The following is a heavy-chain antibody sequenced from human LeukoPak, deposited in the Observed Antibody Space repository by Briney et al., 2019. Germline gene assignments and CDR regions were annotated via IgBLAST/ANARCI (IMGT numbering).Heavy chain of an antibody. CDR2: INHSGST. Sequence: PSETLSLTCAVYGGSFSGYYWSWIRQPPGKGLEWIGEINHSGSTNYNPSLKSRVTISVDTSKNQFSLKLSSVTAADTAVYYCARGRANWSYGLHYYYYYYMDVWGKGTTVTVFS. V-gene: IGHV4-34*01. J-gene: IGHJ6*03. CDR1: GGSFSGYY. CDR3: ARGRANWSYGLHYYYYYYMDV. D-gene: IGHD1-7*01.